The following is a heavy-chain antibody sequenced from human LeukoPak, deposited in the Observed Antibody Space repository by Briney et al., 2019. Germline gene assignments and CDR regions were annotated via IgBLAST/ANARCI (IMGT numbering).Heavy chain of an antibody. CDR1: GGSISSYY. V-gene: IGHV4-59*01. CDR3: ARGPPAVY. J-gene: IGHJ4*02. Sequence: SETLSLTCTVSGGSISSYYWSWIRQPPGKGLEWIGYIYYSGSTNYNPSLKSRVTISVDTSKNQFSLKLSSVTAADTAVYYCARGPPAVYRGQGTLVTVSS. D-gene: IGHD6-19*01. CDR2: IYYSGST.